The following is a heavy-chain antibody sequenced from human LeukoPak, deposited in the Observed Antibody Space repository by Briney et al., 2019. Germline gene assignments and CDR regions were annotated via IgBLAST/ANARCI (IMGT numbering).Heavy chain of an antibody. Sequence: GGSLRLSCAASGFTFSGYGMHWVRQAPGKGLEWVAVIWYDGSNKYYADSVKGRFTISRDNSKNTLYLQMNSLRAEDTAVYYCASGGTAMADLFDYWGQGTLVTVSS. CDR2: IWYDGSNK. D-gene: IGHD5-18*01. CDR1: GFTFSGYG. J-gene: IGHJ4*02. V-gene: IGHV3-33*01. CDR3: ASGGTAMADLFDY.